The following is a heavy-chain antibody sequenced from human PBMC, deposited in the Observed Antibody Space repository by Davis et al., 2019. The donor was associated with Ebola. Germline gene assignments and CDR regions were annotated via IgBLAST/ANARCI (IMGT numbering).Heavy chain of an antibody. CDR1: GLTFSNYW. V-gene: IGHV3-30*02. J-gene: IGHJ4*02. D-gene: IGHD4-11*01. Sequence: GGSLRLSCAASGLTFSNYWMTWVRQAPGRGLEWVAFVRSHGSDDHYADSVKGRFTISRDNSKNTLYLQMNSLRPEDTAVYYCARDSDDYSFDYWGQGTLVTVSS. CDR2: VRSHGSDD. CDR3: ARDSDDYSFDY.